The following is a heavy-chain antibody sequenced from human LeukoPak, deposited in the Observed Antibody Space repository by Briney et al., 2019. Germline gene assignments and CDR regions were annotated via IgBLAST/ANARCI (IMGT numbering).Heavy chain of an antibody. Sequence: GGSLRLFCAASGFTFSHYGMHWVCQAPGKGLEWVAVIWYDGSDKYYADSVKGRFTISRDDSRHTVYLQMNSLRAEDTAVYYCAKDSSTRTAYYFDYWGQGTLVTVSS. J-gene: IGHJ4*02. CDR3: AKDSSTRTAYYFDY. CDR1: GFTFSHYG. CDR2: IWYDGSDK. D-gene: IGHD2-2*01. V-gene: IGHV3-33*06.